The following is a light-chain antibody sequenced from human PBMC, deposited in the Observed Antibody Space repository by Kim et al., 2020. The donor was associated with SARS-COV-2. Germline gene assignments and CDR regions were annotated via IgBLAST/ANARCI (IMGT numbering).Light chain of an antibody. J-gene: IGKJ4*01. CDR1: QSVSSN. Sequence: EIVMTQSPATLSVSPGERATLSCRASQSVSSNLAWYQQKPGQAPGLLIYGASTRATGSPARFSGSGSGTEFTLTISSLQSEDFVVYYCQQYNDWPLTFGGGTKVDIK. V-gene: IGKV3-15*01. CDR3: QQYNDWPLT. CDR2: GAS.